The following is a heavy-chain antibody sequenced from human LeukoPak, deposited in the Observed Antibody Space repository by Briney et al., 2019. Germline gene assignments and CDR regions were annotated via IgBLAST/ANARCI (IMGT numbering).Heavy chain of an antibody. CDR2: ITGSGGNT. J-gene: IGHJ4*02. D-gene: IGHD3-22*01. V-gene: IGHV3-23*01. CDR3: ARESSGYFY. CDR1: GFTFSSYA. Sequence: PGGSLRLSCAASGFTFSSYAMSWVHQAPGKGLEWVSGITGSGGNTYYIDSVKGRFTISRDNAKNSLYLQMNSLRAEDTAVYYCARESSGYFYWGRGTLVTVSS.